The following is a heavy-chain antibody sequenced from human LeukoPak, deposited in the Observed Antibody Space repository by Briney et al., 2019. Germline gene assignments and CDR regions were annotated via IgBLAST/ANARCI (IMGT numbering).Heavy chain of an antibody. V-gene: IGHV3-30*02. D-gene: IGHD3-10*01. J-gene: IGHJ4*02. CDR1: GFTFSSYS. Sequence: GGSLRLSCAASGFTFSSYSINWVRQAPGKGLEWVAFIGYDGSKMYYVDSVKGRFTISRDNSENTLYLQMNSLRTEDTALYYCAKDNRNYYIDYWGQGTLVTVSS. CDR3: AKDNRNYYIDY. CDR2: IGYDGSKM.